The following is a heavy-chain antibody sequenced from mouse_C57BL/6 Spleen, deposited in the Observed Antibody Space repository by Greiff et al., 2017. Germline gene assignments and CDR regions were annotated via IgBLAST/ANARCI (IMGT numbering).Heavy chain of an antibody. CDR3: TKRLITTVLRGWYFDV. CDR1: GYTFTDYE. D-gene: IGHD1-1*01. Sequence: QVQLQQSGAELVRPGASVTLSCKASGYTFTDYEMHWVKQTPVHGLEWIGAIDPETGGTAYNQKFKGKAILTADKSSSTAYMELRSLTSEDSAVYYCTKRLITTVLRGWYFDVWGTGTTVTVSS. V-gene: IGHV1-15*01. CDR2: IDPETGGT. J-gene: IGHJ1*03.